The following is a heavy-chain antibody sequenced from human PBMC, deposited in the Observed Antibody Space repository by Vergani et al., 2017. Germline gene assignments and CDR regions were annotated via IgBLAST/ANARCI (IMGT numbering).Heavy chain of an antibody. V-gene: IGHV1-18*01. CDR1: GYTFTSYG. CDR3: ARGILGYCSGGSCYAFDI. D-gene: IGHD2-15*01. CDR2: ISAYNGNT. J-gene: IGHJ3*02. Sequence: QVQLVQSGAEVKKPGASVKVSCKAFGYTFTSYGISWVRQAPGQGLEWMGWISAYNGNTNYAQKLQGRVTMTTDTSTTTAHVELRSLRSDDTAVYYCARGILGYCSGGSCYAFDIWGQGTMVTVSS.